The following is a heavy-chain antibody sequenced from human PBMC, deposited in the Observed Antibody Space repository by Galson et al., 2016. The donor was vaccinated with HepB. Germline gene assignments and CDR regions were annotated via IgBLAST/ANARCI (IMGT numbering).Heavy chain of an antibody. CDR3: AKHWDS. CDR1: GFTFSSYD. Sequence: RLSCAASGFTFSSYDMSWVRQAPGKGLDWVSTIVASGYTTYHADSVRGRFTISRDNSKNTLYLQMNSLRAEDTALYYCAKHWDSWGQGTLVTVSS. D-gene: IGHD1-1*01. V-gene: IGHV3-23*01. CDR2: IVASGYTT. J-gene: IGHJ4*02.